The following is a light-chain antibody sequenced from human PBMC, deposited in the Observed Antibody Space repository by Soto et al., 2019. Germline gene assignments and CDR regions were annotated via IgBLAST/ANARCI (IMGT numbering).Light chain of an antibody. CDR2: WAS. J-gene: IGKJ5*01. CDR3: QQYYALPIT. V-gene: IGKV4-1*01. Sequence: DIVMTQSPDSLAVSLGERATINCKSSQTILDRSNNKNRLVWYQQKPGQPPKLLISWASTRESGVPDRFSGSGSGTDFILTISSLQAEDVAVYYCQQYYALPITFGQGTPLEIK. CDR1: QTILDRSNNKNR.